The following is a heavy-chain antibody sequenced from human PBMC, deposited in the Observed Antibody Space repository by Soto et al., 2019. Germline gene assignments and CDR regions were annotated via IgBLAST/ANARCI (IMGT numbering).Heavy chain of an antibody. CDR1: GYTFTSYG. D-gene: IGHD3-22*01. CDR3: ARDHDFGSSGYYGWFDP. V-gene: IGHV1-18*01. CDR2: ISAYNGNT. Sequence: ASVKVSCRASGYTFTSYGISWVRQAPGQGLEWMGWISAYNGNTNYAQKLQGRVTMTTDTSTSTAYMELRSLRSDDTAVYYCARDHDFGSSGYYGWFDPWGQGTLVTVSS. J-gene: IGHJ5*02.